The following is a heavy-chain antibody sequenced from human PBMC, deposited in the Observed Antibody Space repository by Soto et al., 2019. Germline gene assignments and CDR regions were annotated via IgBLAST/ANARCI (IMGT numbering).Heavy chain of an antibody. V-gene: IGHV1-18*01. CDR2: ISAYNGNT. D-gene: IGHD6-6*01. CDR3: ARVGYSSSLVFRFFDY. Sequence: ASVKVSCKASGYTFTSYGISWVRQAPGQGLEWMGWISAYNGNTNYAQKLQGRVTMTTDTSTSTAYMELRSLRADDTAVYYCARVGYSSSLVFRFFDYWGQGTLVTVSS. CDR1: GYTFTSYG. J-gene: IGHJ4*02.